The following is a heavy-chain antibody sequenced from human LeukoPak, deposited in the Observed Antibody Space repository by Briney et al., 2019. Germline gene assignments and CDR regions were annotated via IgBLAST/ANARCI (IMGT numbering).Heavy chain of an antibody. CDR3: ARGYALYSGRYIDFDY. D-gene: IGHD1-26*01. CDR2: INPNNGGT. V-gene: IGHV1-2*02. Sequence: ASVRVSCKASGYTFTGHYMHWVRQAPGQGLEWMGWINPNNGGTNYAQKFQGRVTMTRDTSISTAYMELSRLRSDDTAVYYCARGYALYSGRYIDFDYWGQGTLVTVSS. CDR1: GYTFTGHY. J-gene: IGHJ4*02.